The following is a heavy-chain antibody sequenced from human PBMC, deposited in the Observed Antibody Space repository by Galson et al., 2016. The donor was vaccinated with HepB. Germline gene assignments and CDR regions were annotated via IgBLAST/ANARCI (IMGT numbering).Heavy chain of an antibody. J-gene: IGHJ4*02. CDR2: ITSSSSVT. D-gene: IGHD3-9*01. V-gene: IGHV3-48*02. CDR1: GFTFSIYS. Sequence: LRLSCADSGFTFSIYSMNWVRQAPGKGLEWISHITSSSSVTYYADSVKGRFTISRDNAKKSLYLQMNSLRDEGTAVYYCANDWYGYMAYWGQGTLVTVSS. CDR3: ANDWYGYMAY.